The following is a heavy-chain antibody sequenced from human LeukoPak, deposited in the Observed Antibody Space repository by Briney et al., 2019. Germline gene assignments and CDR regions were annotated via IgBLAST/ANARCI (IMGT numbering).Heavy chain of an antibody. CDR3: ARVRFRVTGYYLGH. V-gene: IGHV1-2*06. J-gene: IGHJ4*02. D-gene: IGHD3-3*01. CDR2: INPDGGGT. CDR1: GYKFNDYY. Sequence: ASVKVPCKASGYKFNDYYLHWVRQAPGQALEWMGRINPDGGGTKYEEKFQGRVTMTRDTSIRTVYLEMNSLTSDDTAVYYCARVRFRVTGYYLGHWGQGTLVTVSS.